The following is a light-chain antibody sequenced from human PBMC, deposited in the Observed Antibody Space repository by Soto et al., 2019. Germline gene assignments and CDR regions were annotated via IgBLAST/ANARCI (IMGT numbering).Light chain of an antibody. CDR2: EVS. V-gene: IGLV2-14*01. Sequence: QSALTQPASVSGSPGQSITISCTGSSSDVGGYNYVSWYQHHPGKAPKLMIYEVSNRPSGVSNRFSGSKSDNTASLTISGLQSEDEAAYYCSSYTSSSTVVFGGGTKLTV. CDR3: SSYTSSSTVV. CDR1: SSDVGGYNY. J-gene: IGLJ3*02.